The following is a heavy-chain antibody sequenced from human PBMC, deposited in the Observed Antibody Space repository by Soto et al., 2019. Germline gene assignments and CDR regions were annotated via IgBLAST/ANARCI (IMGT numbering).Heavy chain of an antibody. D-gene: IGHD1-1*01. Sequence: GSLRLSCAVSGFICSSYDMSWVRQAPGKGLEWVSTILVGGSTHYEDSVKGRFTISRDTSKNTVYLQMNSLTAGDTAFYYCEKATATSGGAFEIYGQGTMVTVSS. CDR2: ILVGGST. J-gene: IGHJ3*02. CDR3: EKATATSGGAFEI. CDR1: GFICSSYD. V-gene: IGHV3-23*01.